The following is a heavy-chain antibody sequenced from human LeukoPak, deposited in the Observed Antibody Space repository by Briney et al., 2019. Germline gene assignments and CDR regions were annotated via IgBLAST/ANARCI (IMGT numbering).Heavy chain of an antibody. D-gene: IGHD3-10*01. V-gene: IGHV4-30-4*01. Sequence: PSKTLSLTCTVSGGSISSGDYYWSWIRQPPGKGLEWIGYIYYSGSTYYNPSLKSRVTISVDTSKNQFSLKLGSVTAADTAVYYCARDLNGHYGSGTSYFDYWGQGTLVTVSS. J-gene: IGHJ4*02. CDR1: GGSISSGDYY. CDR3: ARDLNGHYGSGTSYFDY. CDR2: IYYSGST.